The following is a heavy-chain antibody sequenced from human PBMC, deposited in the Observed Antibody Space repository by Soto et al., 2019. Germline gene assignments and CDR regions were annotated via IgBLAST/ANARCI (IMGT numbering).Heavy chain of an antibody. V-gene: IGHV4-34*01. CDR3: VREPVQNVYSHYGMDV. J-gene: IGHJ6*02. Sequence: PPETLSLTCAIYGGSFSGFYWSWIRQPPGKGLEWIGEINDSGTTNYNPSLKSRVTISADTSKTHFSLRLTSVTAADTAVYYCVREPVQNVYSHYGMDVWGQGTRVTVS. CDR2: INDSGTT. D-gene: IGHD1-1*01. CDR1: GGSFSGFY.